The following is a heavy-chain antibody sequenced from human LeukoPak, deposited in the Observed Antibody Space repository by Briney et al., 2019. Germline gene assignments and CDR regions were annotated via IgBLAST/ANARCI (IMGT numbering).Heavy chain of an antibody. J-gene: IGHJ6*02. CDR1: GFTFDDYT. CDR3: AKGEVTATSYYYGMDV. CDR2: ISWDGGST. V-gene: IGHV3-43*01. D-gene: IGHD2-21*02. Sequence: GGSLRLSCAASGFTFDDYTMHWVRQRPGKFLEWVSLISWDGGSTDYAASVKGRFTISRENSKNSLYLQMSSLRAEDTALYYCAKGEVTATSYYYGMDVWGQGTTVTVSS.